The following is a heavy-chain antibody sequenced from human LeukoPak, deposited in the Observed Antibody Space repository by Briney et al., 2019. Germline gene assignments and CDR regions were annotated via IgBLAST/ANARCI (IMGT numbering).Heavy chain of an antibody. CDR3: ARVGYSSGWYPYYYYYMDV. CDR2: IYHSGGT. J-gene: IGHJ6*03. V-gene: IGHV4-38-2*02. CDR1: GYSISSGYY. D-gene: IGHD6-19*01. Sequence: PSETLSLTCTVSGYSISSGYYWGWIRQPPGKGLEWIGGIYHSGGTYYNPSLKSRVTISVDTSNNQFSLKLSSVTAADTAVYYCARVGYSSGWYPYYYYYMDVWGKGTTVTISS.